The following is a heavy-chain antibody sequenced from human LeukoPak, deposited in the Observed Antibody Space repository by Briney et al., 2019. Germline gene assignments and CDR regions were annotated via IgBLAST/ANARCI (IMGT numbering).Heavy chain of an antibody. Sequence: SVKVSCKASGGTFSSYATSRVRQAPGQGLEWMGGIIPIFGTANYAQKFQGRVTITTDESTSTAYMELSSLRSEDTAVYYCARDLGEWDVDTAMVSWGQGTLVTVSS. CDR1: GGTFSSYA. J-gene: IGHJ4*02. D-gene: IGHD5-18*01. CDR2: IIPIFGTA. CDR3: ARDLGEWDVDTAMVS. V-gene: IGHV1-69*05.